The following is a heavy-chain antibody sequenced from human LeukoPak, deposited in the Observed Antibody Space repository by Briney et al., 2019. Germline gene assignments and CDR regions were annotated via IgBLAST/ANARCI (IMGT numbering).Heavy chain of an antibody. CDR3: ARVSRVGATTRHRYMDV. D-gene: IGHD1-26*01. J-gene: IGHJ6*03. CDR1: GFTFSSYA. CDR2: ISSNGGST. V-gene: IGHV3-64*01. Sequence: PGGSLRLSCAASGFTFSSYAMHWVRQAPGKGLEYVSAISSNGGSTYYANSVKGRFTISRDNSKNTLYLQMGSLRAEDMAVHYCARVSRVGATTRHRYMDVWGKGTTVTISS.